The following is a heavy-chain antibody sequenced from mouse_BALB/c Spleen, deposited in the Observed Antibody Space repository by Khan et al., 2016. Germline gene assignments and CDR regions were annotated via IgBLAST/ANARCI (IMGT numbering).Heavy chain of an antibody. D-gene: IGHD1-1*01. J-gene: IGHJ1*01. CDR2: INTYSGES. Sequence: QFQLVQSGPELKKPGKTVKISCKASGYTFTNYGMNWVKQAPGKGLKWMGWINTYSGESTYADDFKGRFAFSLETSANTAYLQINNLKNEDTATYFCARYRYYYGSSRYCDVWGAGTTVTVSS. CDR3: ARYRYYYGSSRYCDV. CDR1: GYTFTNYG. V-gene: IGHV9-3-1*01.